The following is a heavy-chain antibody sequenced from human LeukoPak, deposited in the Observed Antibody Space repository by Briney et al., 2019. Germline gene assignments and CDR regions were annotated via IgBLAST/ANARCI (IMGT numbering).Heavy chain of an antibody. J-gene: IGHJ5*02. V-gene: IGHV1-69*13. CDR3: ARGMEFLRHHDFWSGSTWFDP. CDR2: IIPIYNVS. CDR1: GYTFTSYY. Sequence: SVKVSCKASGYTFTSYYMHWVRQAPGQGPEWIGGIIPIYNVSNYAQKFHGRVTITADESTTTAYLKLSSLRSEDTAVYYCARGMEFLRHHDFWSGSTWFDPWGQGTLVTVSS. D-gene: IGHD3-3*01.